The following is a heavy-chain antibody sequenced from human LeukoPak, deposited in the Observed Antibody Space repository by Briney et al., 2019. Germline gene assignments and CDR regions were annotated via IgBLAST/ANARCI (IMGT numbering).Heavy chain of an antibody. J-gene: IGHJ6*03. CDR1: GFTVSSNY. Sequence: HPGGSLRLSCAASGFTVSSNYMSWVRQAPGKGLEWASVIYSGGSTYYADSVKGRFTISRDNSKNTLYLQMNSLRAEDTAVYFCARASTVTEWKKAYYYYYYMDVWGKGTTVTVSS. D-gene: IGHD4-11*01. CDR2: IYSGGST. V-gene: IGHV3-53*01. CDR3: ARASTVTEWKKAYYYYYYMDV.